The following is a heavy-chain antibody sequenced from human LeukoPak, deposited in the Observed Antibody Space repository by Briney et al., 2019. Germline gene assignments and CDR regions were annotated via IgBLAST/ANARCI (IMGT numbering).Heavy chain of an antibody. D-gene: IGHD2-2*01. V-gene: IGHV1-18*04. J-gene: IGHJ4*02. Sequence: EASVKVSCKGSGHNFDRYGVNWVRQAPGQGLEWVGWISTYNGNTFYAQKFEGRVSMTTDSSTNTVYMDLRSLRSDDTAVYYCARDLEHCRNIICSNSAYWGQGTLVTVSS. CDR2: ISTYNGNT. CDR3: ARDLEHCRNIICSNSAY. CDR1: GHNFDRYG.